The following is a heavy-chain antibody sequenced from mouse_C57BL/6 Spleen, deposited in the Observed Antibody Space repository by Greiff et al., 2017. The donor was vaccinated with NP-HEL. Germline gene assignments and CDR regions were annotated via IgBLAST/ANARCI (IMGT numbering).Heavy chain of an antibody. CDR1: GYAFSSYW. CDR2: IYPGDGDT. V-gene: IGHV1-80*01. J-gene: IGHJ4*01. D-gene: IGHD4-1*01. Sequence: VQLQQSGAELVKPGASVKISCKASGYAFSSYWMNWVKQRPGKGLEWIGQIYPGDGDTNYNGKFKGKATLTADKSSSTAYMQLSSLTSEDSAVYFCARGGSNWDLYYAMDYWGQGTSVTVSS. CDR3: ARGGSNWDLYYAMDY.